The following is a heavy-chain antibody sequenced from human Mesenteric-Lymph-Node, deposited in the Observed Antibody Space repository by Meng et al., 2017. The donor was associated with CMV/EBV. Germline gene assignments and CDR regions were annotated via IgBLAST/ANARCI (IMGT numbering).Heavy chain of an antibody. V-gene: IGHV3-33*06. CDR3: AKAQIVGATRGMDV. J-gene: IGHJ6*02. CDR1: GFTFSSSG. Sequence: GESLKISCAASGFTFSSSGMHWVRQAPGKGLEWVAVIWYDGSNKYYADSVKGRFTISRDNSKNTLYLQMNSLRAEDTAVYYCAKAQIVGATRGMDVWGQGTTVTVSS. CDR2: IWYDGSNK. D-gene: IGHD1-26*01.